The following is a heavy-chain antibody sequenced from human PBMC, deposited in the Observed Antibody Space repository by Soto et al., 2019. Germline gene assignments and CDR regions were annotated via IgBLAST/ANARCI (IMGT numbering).Heavy chain of an antibody. CDR2: IDPSSGSA. CDR3: AKCRDYYDSSGPRFLYYYYGMDV. D-gene: IGHD3-22*01. CDR1: GYSFTTYY. Sequence: ASVKVSCKASGYSFTTYYIHWVRQAPGQGLEWMGIIDPSSGSAGYAQKFQVSVTMTRDTPTSTFYMELSSLRSEDTAVYYCAKCRDYYDSSGPRFLYYYYGMDVWGQGTTVTVS. J-gene: IGHJ6*02. V-gene: IGHV1-46*01.